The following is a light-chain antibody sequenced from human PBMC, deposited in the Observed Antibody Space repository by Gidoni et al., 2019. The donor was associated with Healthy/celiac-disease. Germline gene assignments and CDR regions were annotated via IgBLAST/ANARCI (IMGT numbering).Light chain of an antibody. J-gene: IGKJ2*01. Sequence: DIQMTPSPSTLSASVGDRVTITCRASQSISSWLAWYQQKPGKAPKRLIYKASSLESGVPSRFSGSGSGTEFTLTISSLQPDDFATYYCQQYNSYLYTFGQGTKLEIK. V-gene: IGKV1-5*03. CDR1: QSISSW. CDR2: KAS. CDR3: QQYNSYLYT.